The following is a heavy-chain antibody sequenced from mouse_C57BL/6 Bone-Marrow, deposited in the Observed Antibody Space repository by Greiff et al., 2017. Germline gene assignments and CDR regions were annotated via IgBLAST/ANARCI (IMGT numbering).Heavy chain of an antibody. CDR2: IDPSDSYT. CDR1: GYTFTSYW. V-gene: IGHV1-69*01. CDR3: AREGFYYFDY. D-gene: IGHD3-3*01. Sequence: QVQLQQPGAALVMPGASVTLSCKASGYTFTSYWMHWVKQRPGQGLEWIGEIDPSDSYTTYNQKFKGKSTLTVDKSSSTAYMQLSSLTSEDSAVYYFAREGFYYFDYWGQGTTLTVSS. J-gene: IGHJ2*01.